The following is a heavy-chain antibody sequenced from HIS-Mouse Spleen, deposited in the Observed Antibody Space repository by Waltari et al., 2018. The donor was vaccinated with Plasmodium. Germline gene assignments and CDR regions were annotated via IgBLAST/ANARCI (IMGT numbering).Heavy chain of an antibody. CDR3: ARGLRGHYWYFDL. Sequence: QVQLQQWGAGLLKPSETLSLPCAVSGCSFRGSYWSWIRQPPGKGLGWIGEINHSGSTNYNPSLKSRVTISVDTSKNQFSLKLSSVTAADTAVYYCARGLRGHYWYFDLWGRGTLVTVSS. CDR1: GCSFRGSY. D-gene: IGHD3-10*01. V-gene: IGHV4-34*01. CDR2: INHSGST. J-gene: IGHJ2*01.